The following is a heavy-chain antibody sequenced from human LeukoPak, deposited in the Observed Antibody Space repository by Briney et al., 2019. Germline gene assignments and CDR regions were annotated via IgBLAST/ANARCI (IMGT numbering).Heavy chain of an antibody. J-gene: IGHJ4*02. D-gene: IGHD1-26*01. CDR2: FYYSGFT. V-gene: IGHV4-61*01. Sequence: PSGTLSLTCAVSGDSISSGYYWNWIRQSPGKGLEWIGYFYYSGFTNSNPSLKSRVTISADTSKNQFSLNLSSVTAADRAMYYCARGVVGPMFFDYWGRGTLVTVSS. CDR1: GDSISSGYY. CDR3: ARGVVGPMFFDY.